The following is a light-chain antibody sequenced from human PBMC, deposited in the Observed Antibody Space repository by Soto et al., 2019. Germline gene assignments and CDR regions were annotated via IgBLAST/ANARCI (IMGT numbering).Light chain of an antibody. Sequence: EIVLTQSPGTLSLSPGERATLSCRASQSVSSYYLNWYQQKPGQAPRLLIYGASSRATGIPDRFSGSGSGTDFTLTISRLEPEDFAVYYCQQYGSSPLTFGGGTKVEIK. CDR1: QSVSSYY. CDR3: QQYGSSPLT. CDR2: GAS. J-gene: IGKJ4*01. V-gene: IGKV3-20*01.